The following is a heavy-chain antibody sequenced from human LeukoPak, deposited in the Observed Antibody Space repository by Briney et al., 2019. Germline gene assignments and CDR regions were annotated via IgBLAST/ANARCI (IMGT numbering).Heavy chain of an antibody. CDR1: GGSISSSTYY. V-gene: IGHV4-39*07. CDR2: IYYSGST. J-gene: IGHJ3*02. CDR3: ARLGVDFDWLTRKSIWGAFDI. D-gene: IGHD3-9*01. Sequence: PSETLSLTCTVSGGSISSSTYYWGWIRQPPGKGLEWIGSIYYSGSTYYNPSLKSRVTISIDTSKNHFSLKLSSVTAADTAVYYCARLGVDFDWLTRKSIWGAFDIWGQGTMVTVSS.